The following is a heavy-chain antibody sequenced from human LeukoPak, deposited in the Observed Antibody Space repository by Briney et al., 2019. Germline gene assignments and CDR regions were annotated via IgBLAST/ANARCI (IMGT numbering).Heavy chain of an antibody. CDR1: GYSFTTYW. CDR3: ARLGLPPGADNYYYYGMDV. J-gene: IGHJ6*02. CDR2: IDPSDSYT. Sequence: GESLKISCKGSGYSFTTYWIGWVRQMPGKGLEWMGRIDPSDSYTNYSPSFQGHVTISADKSISTAYLQWSSLKASDTAMYYCARLGLPPGADNYYYYGMDVWGQGTTVTVSS. V-gene: IGHV5-10-1*01. D-gene: IGHD3-16*01.